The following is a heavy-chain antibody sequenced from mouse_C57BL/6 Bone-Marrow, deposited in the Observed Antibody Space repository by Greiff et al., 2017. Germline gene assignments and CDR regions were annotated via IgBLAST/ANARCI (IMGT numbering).Heavy chain of an antibody. CDR1: GFTFSDYG. CDR2: ISSGSSTI. Sequence: EVQGVESGGGLVKPGGSLKLSCAASGFTFSDYGMHWVRQAPEKGLEWVAYISSGSSTIYYADTVKGRFTISRDNAKNTLFLQMTSLRSEYTAMYYCARSGFPFYDYYPLAYWGQGTLVTVSA. D-gene: IGHD2-4*01. V-gene: IGHV5-17*01. CDR3: ARSGFPFYDYYPLAY. J-gene: IGHJ3*01.